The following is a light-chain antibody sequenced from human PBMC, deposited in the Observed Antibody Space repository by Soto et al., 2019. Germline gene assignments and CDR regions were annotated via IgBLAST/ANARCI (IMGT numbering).Light chain of an antibody. Sequence: EIVMTQSPATLSVSPGERATLSCRASQSVRSNLAWYQQKPGQSPRLLIYSASRRATGFPARFSGSGSGTDFTLTISSLQSEDFAVYYCQQYNNWPWTFGQGAKVDIK. CDR1: QSVRSN. V-gene: IGKV3-15*01. J-gene: IGKJ1*01. CDR2: SAS. CDR3: QQYNNWPWT.